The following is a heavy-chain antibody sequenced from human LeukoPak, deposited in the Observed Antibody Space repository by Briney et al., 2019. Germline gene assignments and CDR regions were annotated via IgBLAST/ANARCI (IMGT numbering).Heavy chain of an antibody. CDR3: ARANLGAGYYFGYFDL. D-gene: IGHD3-9*01. Sequence: PGRSLRLSCVASGFTFSSYAMHWVRQAPGKGLEWVSSISSSSSYIYYADSVKGRFTISRDNAKNSLYLQMNSLRADDTAVYYCARANLGAGYYFGYFDLWGRGTLVTVSS. CDR2: ISSSSSYI. V-gene: IGHV3-21*01. J-gene: IGHJ2*01. CDR1: GFTFSSYA.